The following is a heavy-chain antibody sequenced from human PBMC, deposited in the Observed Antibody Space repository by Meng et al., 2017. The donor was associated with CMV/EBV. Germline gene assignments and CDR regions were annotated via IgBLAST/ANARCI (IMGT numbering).Heavy chain of an antibody. V-gene: IGHV3-66*04. J-gene: IGHJ4*02. Sequence: VRAVEVGGGLVQPGGSLRLSLAAYGFTVSSNYMSWVRQAPGKGREWVSVIYSGGSTYYADSVKGRFTISRDNSKNTLYLQMNSLRAEDTAVYYCARRGGADYWGQGTLVTVSS. CDR2: IYSGGST. CDR1: GFTVSSNY. D-gene: IGHD3-10*01. CDR3: ARRGGADY.